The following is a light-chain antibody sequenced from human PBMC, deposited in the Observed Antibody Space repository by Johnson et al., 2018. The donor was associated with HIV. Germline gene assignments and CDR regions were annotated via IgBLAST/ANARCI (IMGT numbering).Light chain of an antibody. V-gene: IGLV1-51*01. J-gene: IGLJ1*01. Sequence: QSVLTQPPSVSAAPGQKVTISCSGSSSNIGNNYVSWYQQLPGTAPKLLIYDNNKRPSGIPDRFSGSKSGTSATLGITGLQTGDEADYYCGTWDSSLSASFGTGTKVTF. CDR2: DNN. CDR3: GTWDSSLSAS. CDR1: SSNIGNNY.